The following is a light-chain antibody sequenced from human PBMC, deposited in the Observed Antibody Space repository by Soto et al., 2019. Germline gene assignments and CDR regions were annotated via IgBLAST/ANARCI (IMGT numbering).Light chain of an antibody. CDR1: QSVRSW. V-gene: IGKV1-5*01. J-gene: IGKJ2*02. CDR2: DAS. Sequence: DIQMTQSPSTLSASVGDRVTITCRASQSVRSWLAWYQQKPGKAPNLLIYDASNLQSGVPSRFSGSGSGTECTLTISSLQPDDVASYYCQQYNGYPWTFGPGTKLEIK. CDR3: QQYNGYPWT.